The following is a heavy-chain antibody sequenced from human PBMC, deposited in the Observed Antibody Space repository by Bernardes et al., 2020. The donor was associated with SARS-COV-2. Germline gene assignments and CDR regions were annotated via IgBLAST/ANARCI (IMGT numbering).Heavy chain of an antibody. CDR3: AREDIGYCSGGSCQPFDY. J-gene: IGHJ4*02. D-gene: IGHD2-15*01. Sequence: ASVKVSCKASGYTFTSYGISWVRQAPGQGLELMGWISAYNDNTNYPQKFQGRVTMTTDTSTSTAYMELRSLRSDDTAVYYCAREDIGYCSGGSCQPFDYWGQGTLVTVSS. CDR2: ISAYNDNT. CDR1: GYTFTSYG. V-gene: IGHV1-18*01.